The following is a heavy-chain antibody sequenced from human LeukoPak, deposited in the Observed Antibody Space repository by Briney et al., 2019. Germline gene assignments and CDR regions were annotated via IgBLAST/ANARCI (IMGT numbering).Heavy chain of an antibody. CDR1: GYTFTSSA. CDR2: INTNTGNL. V-gene: IGHV7-4-1*02. CDR3: AGGYCSSTSCYTGGFDP. J-gene: IGHJ5*02. D-gene: IGHD2-2*02. Sequence: ASVKVSCKASGYTFTSSAMNWVRQAPGEGLEWMGWINTNTGNLTYAQGFTGRFVFSLDTSVSTAYLQISSLKAEDTAVYYRAGGYCSSTSCYTGGFDPWGQGTLVTVSS.